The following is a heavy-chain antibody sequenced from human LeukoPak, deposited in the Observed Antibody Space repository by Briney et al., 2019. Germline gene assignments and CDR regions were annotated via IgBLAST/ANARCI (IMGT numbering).Heavy chain of an antibody. Sequence: GGSLRLSCAASGFTFNNYGMSWVRQAPGKGLEWVAVISYDGSNKYYADSVKGRFTISRDNSKNTLYLQMNSLRAEDTAVYYCAKGGDYDDLSGYWGQGTLVTVSS. CDR1: GFTFNNYG. CDR3: AKGGDYDDLSGY. CDR2: ISYDGSNK. V-gene: IGHV3-30*18. J-gene: IGHJ4*02. D-gene: IGHD4-17*01.